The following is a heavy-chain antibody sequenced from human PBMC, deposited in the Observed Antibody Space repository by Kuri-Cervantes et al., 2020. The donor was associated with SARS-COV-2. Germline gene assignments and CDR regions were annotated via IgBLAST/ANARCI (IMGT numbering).Heavy chain of an antibody. V-gene: IGHV1-8*03. D-gene: IGHD2-2*02. CDR2: MNPNSGNT. CDR1: GYTFTSYD. Sequence: ASVNVSCKASGYTFTSYDINWVRQATGQGLEWMGWMNPNSGNTGYAQKFQGRVTITRNTSISTAYMELSSLRSEDTAVYYCASRDHIVVVPAAIFQGPYYYYYMDVWGKGTTVTVSS. J-gene: IGHJ6*03. CDR3: ASRDHIVVVPAAIFQGPYYYYYMDV.